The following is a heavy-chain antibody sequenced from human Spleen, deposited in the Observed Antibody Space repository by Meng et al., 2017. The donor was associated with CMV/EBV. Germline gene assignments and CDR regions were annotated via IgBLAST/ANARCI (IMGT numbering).Heavy chain of an antibody. CDR2: ISSSGSTT. CDR1: GFTFSSYA. CDR3: ASPRVTGYYGMDV. Sequence: GGSLRLSCAASGFTFSSYAMHWVRQAPGKGLEWVSYISSSGSTTYYADSVKGRFTISRDNSKNTLYLQMNSLRAEDTAVYYCASPRVTGYYGMDVWGQGTTVTVSS. V-gene: IGHV3-48*01. J-gene: IGHJ6*02. D-gene: IGHD7-27*01.